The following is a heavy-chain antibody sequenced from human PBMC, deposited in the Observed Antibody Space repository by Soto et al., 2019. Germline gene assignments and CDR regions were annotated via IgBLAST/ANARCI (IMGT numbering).Heavy chain of an antibody. Sequence: PETLSLTCAVSGYSISRGYYWGWIRQPPGKGLEWIGNIYYSGNTNYNPSLKSRITMSIDMSENQFSLKLTSVTAADTAVYYCARGWDYYGMDVWGQGTTVTVS. CDR3: ARGWDYYGMDV. CDR1: GYSISRGYY. V-gene: IGHV4-38-2*01. J-gene: IGHJ6*02. D-gene: IGHD3-16*01. CDR2: IYYSGNT.